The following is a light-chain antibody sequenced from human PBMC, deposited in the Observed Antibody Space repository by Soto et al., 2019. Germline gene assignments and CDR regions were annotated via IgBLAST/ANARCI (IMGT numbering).Light chain of an antibody. Sequence: ELVMTQSPATLSVYPGERATLSCRASQSVSSNLAWYQQRPGQAPRLLIYGASTRATGIPARFSGSGSGTEFTLTVSSLQSEDFAVYYCQQYKNWWTFGQGTKV. CDR1: QSVSSN. CDR3: QQYKNWWT. J-gene: IGKJ1*01. V-gene: IGKV3-15*01. CDR2: GAS.